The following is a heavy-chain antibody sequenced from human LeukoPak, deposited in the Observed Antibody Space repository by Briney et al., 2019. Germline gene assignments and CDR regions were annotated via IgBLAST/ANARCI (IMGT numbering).Heavy chain of an antibody. V-gene: IGHV3-23*01. J-gene: IGHJ3*02. CDR2: ISTSGGNT. D-gene: IGHD2-15*01. CDR1: GFTFSNYA. Sequence: GGSLRLSCAASGFTFSNYAMSWVRQAPGKGLEGVPGISTSGGNTLYADSVKGRFTISRDNSKNTLFLQMSSLRAEDTAVYYCATGYCSGGGCYPRGAFDIWGQGTMVTVSS. CDR3: ATGYCSGGGCYPRGAFDI.